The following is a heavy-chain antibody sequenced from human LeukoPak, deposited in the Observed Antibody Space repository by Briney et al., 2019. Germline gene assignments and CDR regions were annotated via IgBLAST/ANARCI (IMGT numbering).Heavy chain of an antibody. D-gene: IGHD6-19*01. CDR2: TYYRSRWLN. CDR3: ARDPAYSSDWTKNAFDI. CDR1: GDSVSSKTVT. J-gene: IGHJ3*02. Sequence: SQTLSLTCAISGDSVSSKTVTWNWIRQSPSRGLEWLGRTYYRSRWLNDYALSVKGRITVNPDTSKNQFSLQLTSVTPGDTAIYYCARDPAYSSDWTKNAFDIWGLGTMVTVSS. V-gene: IGHV6-1*01.